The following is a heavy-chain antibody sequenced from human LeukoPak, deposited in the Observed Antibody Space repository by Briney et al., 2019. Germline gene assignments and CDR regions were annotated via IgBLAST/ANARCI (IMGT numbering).Heavy chain of an antibody. Sequence: PSETLSLTCTVSGGSISSYYWSWIRQPPGKGLEWIGYIYYSGSTNYNPSLKSRVTISVDTSKNQFSLKLSSVTAADTAVYYCARHIRSGWYGYYYGMDVWGQGTTVTVSS. CDR3: ARHIRSGWYGYYYGMDV. CDR1: GGSISSYY. J-gene: IGHJ6*02. D-gene: IGHD6-19*01. V-gene: IGHV4-59*08. CDR2: IYYSGST.